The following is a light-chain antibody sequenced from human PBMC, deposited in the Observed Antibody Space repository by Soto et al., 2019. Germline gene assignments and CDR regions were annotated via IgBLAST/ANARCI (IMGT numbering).Light chain of an antibody. Sequence: EIVLTQSPATLSLSPGERATLSCRASQSVSSYLAWYQQKPGQAPRLLVYGASSRATGISDRFSGSGSGTDFTLTISSVQAEDFAVYYCQQYNNWPPWRFGQGTKV. CDR2: GAS. V-gene: IGKV3-11*01. J-gene: IGKJ1*01. CDR1: QSVSSY. CDR3: QQYNNWPPWR.